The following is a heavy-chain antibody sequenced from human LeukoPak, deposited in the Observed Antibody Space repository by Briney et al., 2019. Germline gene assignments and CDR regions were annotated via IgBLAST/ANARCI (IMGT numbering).Heavy chain of an antibody. Sequence: PSETLSLTCTVSGGSISSYYWSWIRQPPGKGLEWIGEINHSGSTNYNPSLKSRVTISVDTSKNQFSLKLSSVTAADTAVYYCARRPAMVRGVRFFDYWGQGTLVTVSS. CDR3: ARRPAMVRGVRFFDY. D-gene: IGHD3-10*01. CDR2: INHSGST. CDR1: GGSISSYY. V-gene: IGHV4-34*01. J-gene: IGHJ4*02.